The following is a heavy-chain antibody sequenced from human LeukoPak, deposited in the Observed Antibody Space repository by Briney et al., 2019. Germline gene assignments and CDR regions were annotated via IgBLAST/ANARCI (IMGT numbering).Heavy chain of an antibody. CDR1: GINFRSSG. Sequence: PGGSLRLSCAASGINFRSSGMHWVRQAPGKGLEWVTFIQNDGSDKSYAASVQGRFTISRDNSKNTVYLHMNSLRADDTALYYCAREGGRAAPGRVDYWGQGTLVTVSS. J-gene: IGHJ4*02. D-gene: IGHD6-13*01. CDR2: IQNDGSDK. V-gene: IGHV3-30*02. CDR3: AREGGRAAPGRVDY.